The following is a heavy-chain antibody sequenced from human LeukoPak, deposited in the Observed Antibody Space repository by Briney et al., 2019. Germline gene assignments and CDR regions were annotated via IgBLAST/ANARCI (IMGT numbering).Heavy chain of an antibody. D-gene: IGHD3-10*01. J-gene: IGHJ3*02. V-gene: IGHV3-7*03. Sequence: HSGGSLRLSCAASGFTFSSYWMSWVRQAPGKGLEWVANIKPDGSEKHYVDSVKGRLTIARDNAKNSLYLQMNSLRAEDTAVYYCARGDYYGSGSDYNDAFDIWGQGTMVTVSP. CDR1: GFTFSSYW. CDR3: ARGDYYGSGSDYNDAFDI. CDR2: IKPDGSEK.